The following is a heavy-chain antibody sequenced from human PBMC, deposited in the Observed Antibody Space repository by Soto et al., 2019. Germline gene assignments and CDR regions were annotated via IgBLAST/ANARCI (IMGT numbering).Heavy chain of an antibody. Sequence: EVQLLESGGGSVQPGGSLKLSCGVSGFNIPDYGVTWVRQPPGKWLEWVSGFTGGHGKTFYADSVRGRFTLSREDSRNMVYLKMDSLRVEDTAVYYCTRWHGFGDSWGQGTLVTVAS. D-gene: IGHD3-10*01. CDR1: GFNIPDYG. CDR2: FTGGHGKT. J-gene: IGHJ4*02. CDR3: TRWHGFGDS. V-gene: IGHV3-23*01.